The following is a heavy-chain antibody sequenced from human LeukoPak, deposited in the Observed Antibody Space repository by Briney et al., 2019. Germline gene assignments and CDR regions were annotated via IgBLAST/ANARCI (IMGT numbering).Heavy chain of an antibody. CDR3: AKEADCSGGSCYSGLDY. CDR2: ISSDGTYT. Sequence: GGSLRLSCAASGFTFSSHLMHWVRQAPGKGLVWVSRISSDGTYTNYADSVRGRFTISRDNAKNTLYLQMNSLKAEDTAVYYCAKEADCSGGSCYSGLDYWGQGTLVTVSS. V-gene: IGHV3-74*01. D-gene: IGHD2-15*01. CDR1: GFTFSSHL. J-gene: IGHJ4*02.